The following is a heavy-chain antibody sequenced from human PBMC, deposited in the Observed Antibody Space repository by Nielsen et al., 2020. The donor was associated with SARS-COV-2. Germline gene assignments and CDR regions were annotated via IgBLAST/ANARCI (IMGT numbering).Heavy chain of an antibody. V-gene: IGHV3-30*04. J-gene: IGHJ4*02. D-gene: IGHD3-9*01. CDR1: GFTFSSHA. CDR3: AKDRDYDILTGLFDY. Sequence: GESLKISCAASGFTFSSHAMHWVRQAPGKGLEWVAVISYDGSNKYYADSVKGRFTISRDNSKNTLYLQMNSLRAEDTAVYYCAKDRDYDILTGLFDYWGQGTLVTVSS. CDR2: ISYDGSNK.